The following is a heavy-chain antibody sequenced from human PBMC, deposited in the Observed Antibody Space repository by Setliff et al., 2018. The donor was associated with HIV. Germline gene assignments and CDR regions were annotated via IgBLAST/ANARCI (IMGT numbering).Heavy chain of an antibody. CDR1: GFTFTTYY. CDR3: ARRAYCSSTTCFDN. V-gene: IGHV1-46*01. D-gene: IGHD2-2*01. CDR2: INPSGGST. J-gene: IGHJ4*02. Sequence: ASVKVSCKASGFTFTTYYMHWVRQAPGQGLEWMGIINPSGGSTTYAQKFQGRFTISRDTSKNTLYLQMNSLRAEDTAVYYCARRAYCSSTTCFDNWGQGTLVTVSS.